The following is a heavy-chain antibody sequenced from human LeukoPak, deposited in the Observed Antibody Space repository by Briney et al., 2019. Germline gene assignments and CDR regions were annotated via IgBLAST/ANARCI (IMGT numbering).Heavy chain of an antibody. CDR2: INHSGST. Sequence: GSLRLSCAASGFTFSSYAMHWVRQPPGKGLEWIGEINHSGSTNYNPSLKSRVTMSVDTSKNQFSLKLSSVTAADTAVYYCARDTYYYDSSGSGIFDYWGQGTLVTVSS. CDR3: ARDTYYYDSSGSGIFDY. J-gene: IGHJ4*02. CDR1: GFTFSSYA. V-gene: IGHV4-34*01. D-gene: IGHD3-22*01.